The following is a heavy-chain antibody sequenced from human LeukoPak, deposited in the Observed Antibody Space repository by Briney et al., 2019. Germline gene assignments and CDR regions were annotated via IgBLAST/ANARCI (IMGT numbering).Heavy chain of an antibody. CDR3: ARDEYGDNAFDY. CDR1: GYSINSGYH. CDR2: TYHSGST. J-gene: IGHJ4*02. V-gene: IGHV4-38-2*02. Sequence: TSETLSLTCTVSGYSINSGYHWGWIRLPPGKGLEWIGTTYHSGSTYYNPSLNSRVTISVDTSKNQFSLKVSSVTAADTAVYYCARDEYGDNAFDYWGQGTLVTVSS. D-gene: IGHD4-17*01.